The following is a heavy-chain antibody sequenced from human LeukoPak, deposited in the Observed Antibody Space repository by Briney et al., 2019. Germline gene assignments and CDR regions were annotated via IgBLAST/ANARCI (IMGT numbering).Heavy chain of an antibody. CDR2: FDPEDGET. CDR1: GYTLTELS. Sequence: ASVKVSCKVSGYTLTELSMHWVRQAPGKGLEWMGGFDPEDGETIYAQKFQGRVTMTEDTSTDTAYMELSSLRSEVTAVYYCATEYSSGWYGGFDYWGQGTLVTVSS. D-gene: IGHD6-19*01. V-gene: IGHV1-24*01. J-gene: IGHJ4*02. CDR3: ATEYSSGWYGGFDY.